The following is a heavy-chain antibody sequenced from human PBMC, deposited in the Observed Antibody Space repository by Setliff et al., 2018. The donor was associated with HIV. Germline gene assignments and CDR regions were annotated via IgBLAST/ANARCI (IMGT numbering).Heavy chain of an antibody. CDR3: ARDQALEMATK. CDR1: GYSFSNYA. CDR2: INAGNGNT. J-gene: IGHJ4*02. Sequence: ASVKVSCKASGYSFSNYAMHWVRQAPGQSLEWMGWINAGNGNTKYSQKFQGRVTITRDTSASTAYMELSSLRSEDTAVYYCARDQALEMATKWGQGTLVTVLL. D-gene: IGHD5-12*01. V-gene: IGHV1-3*01.